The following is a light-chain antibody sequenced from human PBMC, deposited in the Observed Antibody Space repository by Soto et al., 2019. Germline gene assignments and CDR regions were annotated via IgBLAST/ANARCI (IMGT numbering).Light chain of an antibody. CDR1: QSVSSN. CDR2: GAS. J-gene: IGKJ4*01. CDR3: QQCNRWPPLP. V-gene: IGKV3-15*01. Sequence: EIVMTQSPATLSVSPGERATLSCRASQSVSSNLAWYQQKPGQAPRLLIYGASTRATGVPARLSGSGSGTEFPLSISSLQSEVVAVYYCQQCNRWPPLPFGGGTKVEIK.